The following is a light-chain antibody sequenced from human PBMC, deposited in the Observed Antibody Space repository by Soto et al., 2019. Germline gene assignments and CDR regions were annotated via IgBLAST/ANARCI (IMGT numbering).Light chain of an antibody. CDR2: DDS. J-gene: IGLJ1*01. V-gene: IGLV3-21*02. CDR1: NVGSKS. CDR3: QVWDSSGDHNV. Sequence: SYELTQPPSVSVAPGLTDRITCGGNNVGSKSVHWYQQKPGQAPVLVVYDDSDRPSGIPERFAGSNSGNTATLTISRVEAGDEAEYYCQVWDSSGDHNVFGTGTKVTVL.